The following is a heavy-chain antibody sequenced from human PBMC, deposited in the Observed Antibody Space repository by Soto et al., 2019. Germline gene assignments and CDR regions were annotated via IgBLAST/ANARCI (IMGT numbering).Heavy chain of an antibody. CDR2: ISSSGSTI. Sequence: QVQLVESGGGLVKPGGSLRLSCAASGFTFSDYYMSWIRQAPGKGLEWVSYISSSGSTIYYADSVKGRFTISRDNAKDSQYLQMTSLRAEDTAVYYCAREPLTGTTYYYYYGMDVWGQGTTVTVSS. V-gene: IGHV3-11*01. J-gene: IGHJ6*02. D-gene: IGHD1-20*01. CDR3: AREPLTGTTYYYYYGMDV. CDR1: GFTFSDYY.